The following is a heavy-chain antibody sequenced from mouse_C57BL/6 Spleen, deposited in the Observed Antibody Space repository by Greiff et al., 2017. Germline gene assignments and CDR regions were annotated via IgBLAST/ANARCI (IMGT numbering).Heavy chain of an antibody. CDR3: AIYYSNYYYAMDY. CDR2: IHPNSGST. J-gene: IGHJ4*01. CDR1: GYTFTSYW. V-gene: IGHV1-64*01. Sequence: VQLQQPGAELVKPGASVKLSCKASGYTFTSYWMHWVKQRPGQGLEWIGMIHPNSGSTNYNEKFKSKATLTVDKSSSTAYMQLSSLTSEDSAVYYCAIYYSNYYYAMDYWGQGTSVTVSS. D-gene: IGHD2-5*01.